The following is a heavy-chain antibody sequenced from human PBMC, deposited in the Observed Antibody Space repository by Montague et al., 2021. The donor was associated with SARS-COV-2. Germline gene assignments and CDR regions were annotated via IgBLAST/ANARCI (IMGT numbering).Heavy chain of an antibody. D-gene: IGHD4-11*01. Sequence: SETLSLTCTVSGYSISSGYYWCWIRQPPGKGLGWICSIYHSRSTYYNSPLNSRVTISVDTSKNQFSLKLSVMTAADTAVYYCRVNSNYYYYYRMDFWGQGTPVTVSS. CDR2: IYHSRST. CDR3: RVNSNYYYYYRMDF. J-gene: IGHJ6*02. V-gene: IGHV4-38-2*02. CDR1: GYSISSGYY.